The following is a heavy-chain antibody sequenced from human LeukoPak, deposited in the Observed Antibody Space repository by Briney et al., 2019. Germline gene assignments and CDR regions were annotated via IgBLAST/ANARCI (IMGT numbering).Heavy chain of an antibody. D-gene: IGHD3-22*01. V-gene: IGHV3-72*01. Sequence: PGGSLRLSCAASGFTFSDHYMDWVRQAPGKGLEWVGRMRNKINRYTTEYAASVKGRFTISGDDSKNSLYLQMNSLKTEDTAVYYCARDLDYYDSSGYHYYWGQGTLVTVSS. J-gene: IGHJ4*02. CDR2: MRNKINRYTT. CDR1: GFTFSDHY. CDR3: ARDLDYYDSSGYHYY.